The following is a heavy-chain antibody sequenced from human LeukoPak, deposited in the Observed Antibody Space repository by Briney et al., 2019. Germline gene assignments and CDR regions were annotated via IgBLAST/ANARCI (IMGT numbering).Heavy chain of an antibody. CDR2: INANTGGT. J-gene: IGHJ5*02. D-gene: IGHD2-21*02. CDR3: ARPTYCGGGCYYWFDT. V-gene: IGHV1-2*02. CDR1: GYTFTNYY. Sequence: ASVKVSCKASGYTFTNYYMHWVRQAPGQGLEWMGWINANTGGTNYAQKFQGRVTMTRDTSISTVYMELSGLRSDDTAVYYCARPTYCGGGCYYWFDTWGQGTLVTVSS.